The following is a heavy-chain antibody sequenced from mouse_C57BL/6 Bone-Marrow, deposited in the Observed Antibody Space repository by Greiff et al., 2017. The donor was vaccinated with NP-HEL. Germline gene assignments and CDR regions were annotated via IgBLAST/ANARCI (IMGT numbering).Heavy chain of an antibody. J-gene: IGHJ4*01. V-gene: IGHV1-26*01. Sequence: VQLQQSGPELVKPGASVKISCKASGYTFTDYYMNWVKQSHGKSLEWIGDINPNNGGTSYNQKFKGKATLTVDKSSSTAYMELRSLTSEDSAVXYCARCAMDYGCKGTSDTVPS. CDR3: ARCAMDY. CDR1: GYTFTDYY. CDR2: INPNNGGT.